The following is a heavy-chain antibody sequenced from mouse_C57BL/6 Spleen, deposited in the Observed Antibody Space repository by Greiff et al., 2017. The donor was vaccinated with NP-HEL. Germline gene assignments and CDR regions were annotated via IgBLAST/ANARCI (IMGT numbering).Heavy chain of an antibody. CDR3: AITYDYDPFFAY. V-gene: IGHV1-74*01. J-gene: IGHJ3*01. CDR1: GYTFTSYW. CDR2: IHPSDSDT. D-gene: IGHD2-4*01. Sequence: QVQLQQPGAELVKPGASVKVSCKASGYTFTSYWMHWVKQRPGQGLEWIGRIHPSDSDTNYNQKFKGKATLTVDKSSSTAYMQLSSLTSEDSAVYYCAITYDYDPFFAYWGQGTLVTVSA.